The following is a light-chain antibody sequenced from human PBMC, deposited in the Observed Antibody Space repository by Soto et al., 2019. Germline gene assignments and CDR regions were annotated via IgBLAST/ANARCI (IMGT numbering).Light chain of an antibody. CDR2: EVS. CDR1: SSDVGSYNL. J-gene: IGLJ2*01. Sequence: QSALTQPASVSGSPGQSITISCTGTSSDVGSYNLVSWYQQHPGKAPKLMIYEVSKRSSGVSNRFSGSKSGNTASLTISGLQAEDEADYYCCSYAGSSTFLVVFGGGTKLTVL. CDR3: CSYAGSSTFLVV. V-gene: IGLV2-23*02.